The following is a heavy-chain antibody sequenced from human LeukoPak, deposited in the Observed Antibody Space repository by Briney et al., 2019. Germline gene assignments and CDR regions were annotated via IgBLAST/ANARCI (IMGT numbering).Heavy chain of an antibody. CDR3: ASDVGYCSSFSCYGLHY. V-gene: IGHV1-18*01. CDR2: ISGYNGNT. J-gene: IGHJ4*02. Sequence: ASVKVSCKGSEYTFTNYGITWVRQAPGQGLEWVGWISGYNGNTKYTPRLQGRVTMTADTSTSTAYMELRSLTSDDTAVYYCASDVGYCSSFSCYGLHYWGQGTLVTVSS. CDR1: EYTFTNYG. D-gene: IGHD2-2*01.